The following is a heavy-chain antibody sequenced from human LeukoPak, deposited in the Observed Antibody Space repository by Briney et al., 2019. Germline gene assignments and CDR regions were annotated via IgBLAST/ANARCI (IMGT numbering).Heavy chain of an antibody. CDR2: IIPIFGTT. CDR1: GGTFSSYA. J-gene: IGHJ4*02. Sequence: SVKVSCKASGGTFSSYAISWVRQAPGQGLEWMGGIIPIFGTTNYAQKFQGRVTITADESTSTAYMELSRLRSEDTAVYYGARPDTQYYYDVSGYYWWGQGTLVTVSS. CDR3: ARPDTQYYYDVSGYYW. V-gene: IGHV1-69*13. D-gene: IGHD3-22*01.